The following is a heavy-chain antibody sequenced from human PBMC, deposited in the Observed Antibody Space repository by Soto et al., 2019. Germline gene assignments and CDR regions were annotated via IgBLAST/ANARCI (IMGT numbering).Heavy chain of an antibody. D-gene: IGHD6-13*01. Sequence: GESLKISCKGSGYSFTSYWIAWVRQMPGKGLEYMGIIYPGDSDTRYSPSFQGQVTISADKSISTAYLQWSSLKTSDTAMYYCARTSAAGKYYYGMDVWGQGTTVTVSS. J-gene: IGHJ6*02. CDR3: ARTSAAGKYYYGMDV. V-gene: IGHV5-51*01. CDR1: GYSFTSYW. CDR2: IYPGDSDT.